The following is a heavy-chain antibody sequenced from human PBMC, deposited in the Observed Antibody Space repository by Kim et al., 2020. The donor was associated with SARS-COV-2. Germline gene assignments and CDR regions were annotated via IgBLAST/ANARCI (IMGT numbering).Heavy chain of an antibody. CDR1: GFTFSSYG. D-gene: IGHD3-10*01. CDR2: ISYDGSNK. V-gene: IGHV3-33*05. CDR3: ARVHLPQIYGSGSWSRYYYYGMDV. Sequence: GGSLRLSCAASGFTFSSYGMHWVRQAPGKGLEWVAVISYDGSNKYYADSVKGRFTISRDNSKNTLYLQMNSLRAEDTAVYYCARVHLPQIYGSGSWSRYYYYGMDVWGQGTTVTVSS. J-gene: IGHJ6*02.